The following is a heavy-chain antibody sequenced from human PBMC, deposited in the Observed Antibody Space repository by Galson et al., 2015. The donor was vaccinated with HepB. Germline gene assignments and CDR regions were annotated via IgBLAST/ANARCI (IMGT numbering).Heavy chain of an antibody. J-gene: IGHJ4*02. CDR1: GFPFSDYY. D-gene: IGHD3-22*01. Sequence: SLRLSCAASGFPFSDYYMSWIRKAPGKGLEWVSYISGSGNTIDYADSVKGRFTISRDNAKNSVYLQMNSLRAEDTAAYYCARDLSSGYYGYWGQGTLVTVSS. CDR2: ISGSGNTI. V-gene: IGHV3-11*01. CDR3: ARDLSSGYYGY.